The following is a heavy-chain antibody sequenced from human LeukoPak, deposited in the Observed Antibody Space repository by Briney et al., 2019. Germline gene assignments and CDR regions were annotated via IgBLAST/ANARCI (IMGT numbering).Heavy chain of an antibody. CDR3: ATSTKAVRPDSWDS. J-gene: IGHJ4*02. V-gene: IGHV4-34*01. D-gene: IGHD6-6*01. CDR2: INLGGST. Sequence: PSETLSLTCATSGGSFDGYSWSWIRQSPGEGLEWIGEINLGGSTNYNPSLKSRVTMTIGTSKREVFLKLTSVTAADTSIYFCATSTKAVRPDSWDSWGQGTLVSVSS. CDR1: GGSFDGYS.